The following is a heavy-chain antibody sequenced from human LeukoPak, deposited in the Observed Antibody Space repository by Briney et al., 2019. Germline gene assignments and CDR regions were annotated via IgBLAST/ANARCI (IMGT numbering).Heavy chain of an antibody. CDR3: ARDRHCVNGVCHSPPGMDV. D-gene: IGHD2-8*01. CDR1: GFTFSSYA. CDR2: IWFDKNQ. J-gene: IGHJ6*02. Sequence: GGSLRLSCAASGFTFSSYAMHWVRQAPGKGLEWVADIWFDKNQHFADSVKGRFAISRDNSKNTVYLQINSLRAEDAAVYYCARDRHCVNGVCHSPPGMDVWGQGTTVTVSS. V-gene: IGHV3-33*08.